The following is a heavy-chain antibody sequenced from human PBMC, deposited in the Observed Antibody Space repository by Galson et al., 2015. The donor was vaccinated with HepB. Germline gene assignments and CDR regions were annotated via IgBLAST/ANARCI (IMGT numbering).Heavy chain of an antibody. Sequence: SLRLSCAASGFTFSSYGMHWVRQAPGKGLEWVAVIWYDGSNKYYADSVKGRFTISRDNSKNTLYLQMNSLRAEDTAVYYCARDGTGDPFAYWGQGPLVTVSS. CDR1: GFTFSSYG. J-gene: IGHJ4*02. V-gene: IGHV3-33*01. CDR3: ARDGTGDPFAY. D-gene: IGHD7-27*01. CDR2: IWYDGSNK.